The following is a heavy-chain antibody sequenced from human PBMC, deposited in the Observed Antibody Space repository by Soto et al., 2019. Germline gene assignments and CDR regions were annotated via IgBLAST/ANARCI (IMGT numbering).Heavy chain of an antibody. CDR1: GGSISSYY. CDR3: ARSRSNWYYYGVDV. V-gene: IGHV4-59*08. Sequence: PSETLSLTCTVSGGSISSYYWSWIRQPPGKGLEWIGYIYYSGSTNYNPSLKSRVTISVDTSKNQFSLKLNSMTAADTAVYYCARSRSNWYYYGVDVWGQGTTVTVSS. CDR2: IYYSGST. J-gene: IGHJ6*02. D-gene: IGHD2-2*01.